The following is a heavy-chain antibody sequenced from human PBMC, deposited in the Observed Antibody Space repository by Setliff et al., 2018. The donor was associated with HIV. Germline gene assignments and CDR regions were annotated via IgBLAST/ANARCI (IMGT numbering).Heavy chain of an antibody. Sequence: SETLSLTCAVSGYSISTTNYWGWIRQPPGKGLEWIGEIVDSGSATYNPSLQSRVSISVDTSKNQFSLKLSSVTAADTAVYYCARFVGSSSGVDYWGQGTLVTVSS. J-gene: IGHJ4*02. V-gene: IGHV4-38-2*01. D-gene: IGHD6-6*01. CDR1: GYSISTTNY. CDR3: ARFVGSSSGVDY. CDR2: IVDSGSA.